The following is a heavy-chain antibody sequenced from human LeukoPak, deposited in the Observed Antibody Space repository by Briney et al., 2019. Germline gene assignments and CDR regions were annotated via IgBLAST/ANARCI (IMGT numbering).Heavy chain of an antibody. CDR2: ISYDGSNK. Sequence: PGGSLRLSCAASGFTFSSYGMHWVRQAPGKGLEWVAVISYDGSNKYYADSVKGRFTISRDNSKNTLYLQMNSLRAEDTAVYYCAKASNGYSGFDYWGQGTLVTVSS. CDR3: AKASNGYSGFDY. D-gene: IGHD3-22*01. CDR1: GFTFSSYG. J-gene: IGHJ4*02. V-gene: IGHV3-30*18.